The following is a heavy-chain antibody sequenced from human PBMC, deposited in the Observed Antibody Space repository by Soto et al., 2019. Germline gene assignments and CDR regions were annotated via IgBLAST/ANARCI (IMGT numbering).Heavy chain of an antibody. D-gene: IGHD3-22*01. V-gene: IGHV3-23*01. CDR3: AKDGQDYYDSSGYYY. J-gene: IGHJ4*02. CDR2: ISGSGGST. Sequence: LACAASGFTFSSYAMSWVRQAPGKGLEWVSAISGSGGSTYYADSVKGRFTISRDNSKNTLYLQMNSLRAEDTAVYYCAKDGQDYYDSSGYYYWGQGTLVTVSS. CDR1: GFTFSSYA.